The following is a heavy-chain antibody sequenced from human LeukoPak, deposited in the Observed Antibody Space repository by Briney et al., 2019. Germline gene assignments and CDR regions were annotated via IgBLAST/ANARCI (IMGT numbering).Heavy chain of an antibody. CDR2: IKQDGSEK. D-gene: IGHD2-21*02. V-gene: IGHV3-7*03. J-gene: IGHJ4*02. CDR3: ARDATLLYCGGDCYYLDY. Sequence: GGSLRLSCAASGFSFSSYWMTWVRQAPGKGLEWVANIKQDGSEKYYVDSVKGRFTISRDNAKNSLYLQMNSLRAEDTAVYYCARDATLLYCGGDCYYLDYWGQGTLVTVSS. CDR1: GFSFSSYW.